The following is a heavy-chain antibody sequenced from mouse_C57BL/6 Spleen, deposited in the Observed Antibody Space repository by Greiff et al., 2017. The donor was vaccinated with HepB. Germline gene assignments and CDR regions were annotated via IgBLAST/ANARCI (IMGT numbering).Heavy chain of an antibody. CDR3: ARGLRGDY. V-gene: IGHV1-61*01. Sequence: VQLQQSGAELVRPGSSVKLSCKASGYTFTSYWMDWVKQRPGQGLEWIGNIYPSDSETHYNQKFKDKATLTVDKSSSTAYMQLSSLTSEDSAVYYCARGLRGDYWGQGTTLTVSS. CDR2: IYPSDSET. J-gene: IGHJ2*01. CDR1: GYTFTSYW. D-gene: IGHD1-1*01.